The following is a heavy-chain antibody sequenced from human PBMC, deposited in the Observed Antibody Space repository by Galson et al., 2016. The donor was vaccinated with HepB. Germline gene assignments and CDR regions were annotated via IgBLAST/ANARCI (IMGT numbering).Heavy chain of an antibody. CDR3: ARGDNPDYGDYASAYYYMDV. J-gene: IGHJ6*03. D-gene: IGHD4-17*01. Sequence: ETLSLTCAVYGGSFSGYYWSWIRQPPGKGLEWIGEINHSGSTNYNPSLKSRVTISVDTSKNQFSLKLSSVTAADTAVYYCARGDNPDYGDYASAYYYMDVWGKGSTVTVSS. V-gene: IGHV4-34*01. CDR1: GGSFSGYY. CDR2: INHSGST.